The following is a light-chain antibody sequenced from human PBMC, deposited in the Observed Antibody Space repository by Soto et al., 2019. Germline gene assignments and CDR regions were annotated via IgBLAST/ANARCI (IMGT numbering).Light chain of an antibody. CDR3: SSYTSSSVV. J-gene: IGLJ2*01. CDR1: SSDVGGYNC. CDR2: DVS. V-gene: IGLV2-14*01. Sequence: QSVRTQPASVSGSPGQSITISCTGISSDVGGYNCVSWYQQHPGKAPKLMIYDVSNRPSGVSNRFSGSKSGNTASLTISGLQAEDEADYYCSSYTSSSVVFGGGTKVTVL.